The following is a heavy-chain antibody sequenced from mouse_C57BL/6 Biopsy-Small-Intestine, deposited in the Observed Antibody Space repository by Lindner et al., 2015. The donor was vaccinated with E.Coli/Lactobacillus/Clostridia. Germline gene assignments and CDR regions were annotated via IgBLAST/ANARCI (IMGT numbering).Heavy chain of an antibody. D-gene: IGHD3-3*01. CDR1: GYAFTNYL. Sequence: VQLQESGAELVRPGTSVKVSCKAPGYAFTNYLIEWVKQRPGQGLEWIGGIYPGSGDTNYNEKFKGKATLTADKSSTTAYMQLRSLTSEDSAVYFCARGTRDYWGQGTTLTVSS. CDR2: IYPGSGDT. CDR3: ARGTRDY. J-gene: IGHJ2*01. V-gene: IGHV1-54*01.